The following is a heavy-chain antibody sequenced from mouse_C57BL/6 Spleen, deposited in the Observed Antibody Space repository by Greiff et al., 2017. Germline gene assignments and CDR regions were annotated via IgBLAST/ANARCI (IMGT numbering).Heavy chain of an antibody. J-gene: IGHJ2*01. CDR2: ISYDGSN. Sequence: EVKLQESGPGLVKPSQSLSLTCSVTGYSITSGYYWNWIRQFPGNKLEWMGYISYDGSNNYNPSLKNRISITRDTSKNQFFLKLNSVTTEDTATYYCARDQDYYGSIYWGQGTTLTVSS. CDR1: GYSITSGYY. D-gene: IGHD1-1*01. V-gene: IGHV3-6*01. CDR3: ARDQDYYGSIY.